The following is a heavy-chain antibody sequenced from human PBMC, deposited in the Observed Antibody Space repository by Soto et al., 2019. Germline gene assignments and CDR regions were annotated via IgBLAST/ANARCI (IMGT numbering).Heavy chain of an antibody. J-gene: IGHJ4*02. CDR1: GFRFRDYW. Sequence: EVQLVESGGGLVQPGGSLRLSCAASGFRFRDYWMYWVRQTPGKGLEWVANIKQDGSEKYYVDSVKGRFTISRDNARNELLLQIDGLRAEDTAVYFCARVTTMGGYWGQGTLVTVSS. V-gene: IGHV3-7*01. D-gene: IGHD4-17*01. CDR3: ARVTTMGGY. CDR2: IKQDGSEK.